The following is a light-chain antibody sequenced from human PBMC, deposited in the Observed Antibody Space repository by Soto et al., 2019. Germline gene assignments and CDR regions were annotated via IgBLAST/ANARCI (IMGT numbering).Light chain of an antibody. CDR2: GAS. V-gene: IGKV3-15*01. CDR3: QQYNNWPQT. CDR1: QSVSSN. Sequence: EIVMTQSPATLSVSPGERATLSCRASQSVSSNLAWYQQKPGQAPRLLLYGASTRATGIPARFSGSGSGTEFTLTISIPQSEDFAVYYCQQYNNWPQTFGQGTKLEIK. J-gene: IGKJ2*01.